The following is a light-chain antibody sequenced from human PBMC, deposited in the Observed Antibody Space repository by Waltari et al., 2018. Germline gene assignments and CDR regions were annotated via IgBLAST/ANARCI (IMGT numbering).Light chain of an antibody. V-gene: IGKV2-24*01. CDR1: PSLVHSDGNTY. CDR3: MQATQFPLT. J-gene: IGKJ4*01. CDR2: KIS. Sequence: DIVMTQIPLSSPVTLGQPASIHCRFSPSLVHSDGNTYLSSLPQRPGQPPRLLIYKISNRLSGVPDRFSGSGAGTEFTLKISRVETEDVGVYFCMQATQFPLTFGGGTKVEIK.